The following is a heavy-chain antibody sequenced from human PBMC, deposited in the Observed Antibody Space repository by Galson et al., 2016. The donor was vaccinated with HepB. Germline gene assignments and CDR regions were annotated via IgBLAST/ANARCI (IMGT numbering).Heavy chain of an antibody. CDR2: ISSSRSPI. CDR1: GFPLSSYN. CDR3: AREGSSGWSRNYYSDY. D-gene: IGHD6-19*01. V-gene: IGHV3-48*02. Sequence: SLRLSCAVSGFPLSSYNMNWVRQAPGKGLEWVSYISSSRSPIYYADSVKGRFIISRDDAKNSVYLQMNSLRDEDTAVYYCAREGSSGWSRNYYSDYWGQGTLVTVSS. J-gene: IGHJ4*02.